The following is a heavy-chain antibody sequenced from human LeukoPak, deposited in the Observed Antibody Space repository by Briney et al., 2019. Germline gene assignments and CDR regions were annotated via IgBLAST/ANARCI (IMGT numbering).Heavy chain of an antibody. J-gene: IGHJ4*02. CDR2: ISGSSTYK. V-gene: IGHV3-21*01. Sequence: PGGSLRLSCAASGFPFTSCNMNWVRQAPGKGLEWVSSISGSSTYKYYADSVKGRFTISRDNAKNSLYLQMNSLRAEDTAVYYCARGYSGNYSPDYWGQGTLVTVSS. CDR3: ARGYSGNYSPDY. CDR1: GFPFTSCN. D-gene: IGHD1-26*01.